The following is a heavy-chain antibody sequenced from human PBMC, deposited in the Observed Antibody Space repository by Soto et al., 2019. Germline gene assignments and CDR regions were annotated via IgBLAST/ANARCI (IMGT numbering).Heavy chain of an antibody. CDR3: ARDDGYCSGGSCPISVFIFDP. J-gene: IGHJ5*02. D-gene: IGHD2-15*01. Sequence: SQTLSLTCAISGDSVSSNSAAWNWIRQSPSRGLEWLGRTYYRSKWYNDYAVSVKSRITINPDTSKNQFSLQLNSVAPEDTAVYYCARDDGYCSGGSCPISVFIFDPWGQGTLVTVSS. CDR2: TYYRSKWYN. V-gene: IGHV6-1*01. CDR1: GDSVSSNSAA.